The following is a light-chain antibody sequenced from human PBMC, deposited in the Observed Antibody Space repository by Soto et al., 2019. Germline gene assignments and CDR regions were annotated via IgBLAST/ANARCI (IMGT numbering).Light chain of an antibody. CDR1: SSDVGGYNY. CDR2: EVT. V-gene: IGLV2-8*01. CDR3: RSYAGSDKR. Sequence: QSALTQPPSASGSPGQSVTISCTGTSSDVGGYNYVSWYQQHPGKAPKLMIYEVTKRSSGVPDRFSGSKSVNTASLTDSGLQDEDEADYYCRSYAGSDKRVGGGTKLTVL. J-gene: IGLJ2*01.